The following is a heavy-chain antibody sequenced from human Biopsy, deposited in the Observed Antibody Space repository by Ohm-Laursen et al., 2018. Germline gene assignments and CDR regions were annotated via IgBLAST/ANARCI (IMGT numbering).Heavy chain of an antibody. CDR1: GYTFTSYD. V-gene: IGHV1-8*01. Sequence: ASVKVSCKVSGYTFTSYDITWVRQASGQGPEWIGWLNPVSGNSNFGQKFWGRVTLTSDTSISTAYMELSGLTSDDTATYYCGRAVRNQLLTDPWGQGTLVTVTS. CDR2: LNPVSGNS. J-gene: IGHJ5*02. D-gene: IGHD1-7*01. CDR3: GRAVRNQLLTDP.